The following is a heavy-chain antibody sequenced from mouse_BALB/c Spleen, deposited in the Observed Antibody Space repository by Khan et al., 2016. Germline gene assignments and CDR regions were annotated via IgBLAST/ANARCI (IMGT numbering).Heavy chain of an antibody. V-gene: IGHV2-2*02. CDR2: IWSGGNT. Sequence: QVQLKESGPGLVQPSQSLSITCTVSGFSLTSYGVHWVRQSPGKGLEWLGVIWSGGNTDYNAAFISRLSISKDNSKSQVFFKMNSLQANDTAIYYCASLYYGSTLYYAMDYWGQGTSVTVSS. J-gene: IGHJ4*01. D-gene: IGHD1-1*01. CDR1: GFSLTSYG. CDR3: ASLYYGSTLYYAMDY.